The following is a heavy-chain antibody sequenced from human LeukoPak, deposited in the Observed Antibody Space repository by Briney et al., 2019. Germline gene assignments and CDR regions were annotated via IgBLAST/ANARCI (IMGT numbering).Heavy chain of an antibody. V-gene: IGHV3-7*01. Sequence: GGSLRLSCTASGFTFSSHAMTWVRQAPGKGLEWVAHINQDGSEEHYMDSVKARFIISRDNAKNSLSLQMDSLRAEDTAVYYCVRDGGVSGYDLLDYWGQGTLVTVSS. CDR1: GFTFSSHA. D-gene: IGHD5-12*01. CDR2: INQDGSEE. J-gene: IGHJ4*02. CDR3: VRDGGVSGYDLLDY.